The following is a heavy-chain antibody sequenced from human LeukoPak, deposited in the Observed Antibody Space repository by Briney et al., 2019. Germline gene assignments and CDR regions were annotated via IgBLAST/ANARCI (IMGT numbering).Heavy chain of an antibody. J-gene: IGHJ4*02. D-gene: IGHD2-15*01. Sequence: ASVKVSCKASGYTFTTSMHWVRQAPRQGLEWMGWINPNSGGTNYAQNFQGRVTMTRDTSINTAYMELSRLRSDDTAVYFCARDSGLDYWGQGTLVTVSS. CDR2: INPNSGGT. CDR3: ARDSGLDY. CDR1: GYTFTTS. V-gene: IGHV1-2*02.